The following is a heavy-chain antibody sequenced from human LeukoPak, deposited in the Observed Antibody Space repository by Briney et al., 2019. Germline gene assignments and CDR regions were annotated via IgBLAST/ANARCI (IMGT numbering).Heavy chain of an antibody. D-gene: IGHD2-2*01. Sequence: GGPLRLSWSSSGFPYTDYSMSWFRKVPGKGRRWVSELGRTGEYKYYAHSVKGRFTISRGNSKDMVFLQMNSLRAEDTAIYYCVKDRPCGTCMPMDAWGQGTTV. J-gene: IGHJ6*02. CDR2: LGRTGEYK. CDR3: VKDRPCGTCMPMDA. CDR1: GFPYTDYS. V-gene: IGHV3-23*01.